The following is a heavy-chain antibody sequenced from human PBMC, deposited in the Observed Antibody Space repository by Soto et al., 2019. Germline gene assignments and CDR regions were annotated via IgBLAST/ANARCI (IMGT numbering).Heavy chain of an antibody. V-gene: IGHV3-11*06. CDR3: ARDYRDPQFYYYYGMDV. J-gene: IGHJ6*02. Sequence: PGGSLRLSCAVSGFTFSDYHMNWVRQAPGKGLEWLSDISPSSSYTKYADSVKGRFTISRDNAKKALYLQMNSLRAEDTAVYYCARDYRDPQFYYYYGMDVWGQGTTVTVSS. CDR2: ISPSSSYT. D-gene: IGHD4-4*01. CDR1: GFTFSDYH.